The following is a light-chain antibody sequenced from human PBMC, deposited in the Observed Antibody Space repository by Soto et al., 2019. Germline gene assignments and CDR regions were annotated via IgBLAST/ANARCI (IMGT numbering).Light chain of an antibody. V-gene: IGKV3-15*01. CDR3: QQYNNWPRT. CDR1: QSVSSN. J-gene: IGKJ5*01. Sequence: EIVMTQSPATLSVSPWERATLSCRASQSVSSNLAWSQQKPGQAPRLLIYGASTRATGIPARFSGSGSGTEFTLTISSLQSEDFAVYYCQQYNNWPRTFGKGTRLEIK. CDR2: GAS.